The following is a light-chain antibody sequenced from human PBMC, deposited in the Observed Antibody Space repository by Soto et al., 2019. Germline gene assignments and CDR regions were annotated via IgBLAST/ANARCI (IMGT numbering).Light chain of an antibody. CDR2: DVS. J-gene: IGKJ2*01. V-gene: IGKV3-20*01. CDR3: QQYENSVMYT. CDR1: QSVRSSF. Sequence: EIVLTQSPGTLSLSPEERATLSCRASQSVRSSFFAWYQQKPGQAPRLLIYDVSVRATGIPDRFSGSGSGTDFTHTINRLEPEDFAVYYCQQYENSVMYTFGQGTKLEIK.